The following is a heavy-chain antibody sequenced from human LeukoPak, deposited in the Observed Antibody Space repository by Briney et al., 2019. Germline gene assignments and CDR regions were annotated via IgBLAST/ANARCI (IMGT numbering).Heavy chain of an antibody. CDR3: ARDACEYSSSCPFDY. CDR1: GFTFSSYR. V-gene: IGHV3-21*01. D-gene: IGHD6-13*01. Sequence: GGSLRLSCAASGFTFSSYRMNWVRQAPGKGLEWVSSISSSSSYIYYADSVKGRFTISRDNAKNSLYLQMNSLRAEDTAVYYCARDACEYSSSCPFDYWGQGTLVTVSS. J-gene: IGHJ4*02. CDR2: ISSSSSYI.